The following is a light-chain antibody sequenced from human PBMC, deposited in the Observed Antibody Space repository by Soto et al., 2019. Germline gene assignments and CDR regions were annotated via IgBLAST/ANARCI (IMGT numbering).Light chain of an antibody. V-gene: IGLV3-9*01. J-gene: IGLJ2*01. CDR2: RGN. CDR1: NIGSKN. Sequence: SSELTQTLSVSVALGQTASINCGGNNIGSKNVHWYQQKPGQAPVLVIYRGNNRPSGIPERFSGSNSGNTATLTISRAQVGDEADYYCQVRDSITMIFGGGTKVTVL. CDR3: QVRDSITMI.